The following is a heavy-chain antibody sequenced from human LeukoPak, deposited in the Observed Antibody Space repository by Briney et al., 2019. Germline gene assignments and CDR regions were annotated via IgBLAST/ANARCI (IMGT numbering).Heavy chain of an antibody. CDR3: AREGRLARGAFDI. D-gene: IGHD3-10*01. J-gene: IGHJ3*02. CDR1: GFTFSSYA. Sequence: HSGGSLRLSCSASGFTFSSYAMHWVRQAPGKGLEYVSAISSNGGSTYYADSVKGRFTIPRDNSKNTLYLQMNSLRAEDTAVYYCAREGRLARGAFDIWGQGTMVTVSS. V-gene: IGHV3-64*04. CDR2: ISSNGGST.